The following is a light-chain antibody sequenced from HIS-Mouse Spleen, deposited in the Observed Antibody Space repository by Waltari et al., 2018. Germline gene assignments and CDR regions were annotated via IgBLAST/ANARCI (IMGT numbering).Light chain of an antibody. CDR2: WAS. Sequence: DIVMTQSPDSLAVSLGERATINCKSSQSVLYSSNNKNYLAWYQQKPGQPPKLLIYWASTRESGGPYRFSGSGSGTDFTLTISSLQAEDVAVYYCQQYYSTPPVTFGPGTKVDIK. CDR3: QQYYSTPPVT. CDR1: QSVLYSSNNKNY. V-gene: IGKV4-1*01. J-gene: IGKJ3*01.